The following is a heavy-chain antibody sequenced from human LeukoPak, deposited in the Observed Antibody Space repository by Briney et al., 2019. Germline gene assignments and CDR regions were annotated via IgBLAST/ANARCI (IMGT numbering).Heavy chain of an antibody. CDR2: IYYSGST. V-gene: IGHV4-59*01. CDR1: GGSISSYY. D-gene: IGHD3-16*01. J-gene: IGHJ6*03. Sequence: SETLSLTCTVPGGSISSYYWSWIRQPPGKGLEWIGYIYYSGSTNYNPSLKSRVTISVDTSKNQFSLKLSSVTAADTAVYYCARVGYYYYYYYMDVWGKGTTVTVSS. CDR3: ARVGYYYYYYYMDV.